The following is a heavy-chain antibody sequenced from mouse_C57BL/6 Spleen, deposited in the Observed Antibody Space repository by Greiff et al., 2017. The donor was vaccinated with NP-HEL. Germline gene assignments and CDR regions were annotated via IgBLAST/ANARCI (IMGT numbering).Heavy chain of an antibody. V-gene: IGHV1-64*01. CDR2: IHPNSGST. CDR3: ARVTGTYYFDY. CDR1: GYTFTSYW. Sequence: VQLQQPGAELVKPGASVKLSCKASGYTFTSYWMHWVKQRPGQGLEWIGMIHPNSGSTNYNEKFTSKATLTVDKSSSTAYMQLSSLTSEDSAVYYCARVTGTYYFDYWGQGTTLTVSS. D-gene: IGHD4-1*01. J-gene: IGHJ2*01.